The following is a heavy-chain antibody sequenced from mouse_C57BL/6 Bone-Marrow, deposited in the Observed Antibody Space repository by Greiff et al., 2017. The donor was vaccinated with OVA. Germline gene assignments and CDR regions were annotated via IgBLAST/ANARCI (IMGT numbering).Heavy chain of an antibody. CDR1: GYTFTSYW. Sequence: QVHVKQSGAELVKPGASVKLSCKASGYTFTSYWMHWVKQRPGQGLEWIGMIHPNSGSTNYNEKFKSKATLTVDKSSSTAYMQLSSLTSEDSAVYYCARWHYYGSSSYYFDYWGQGTTLTVSS. CDR2: IHPNSGST. J-gene: IGHJ2*01. CDR3: ARWHYYGSSSYYFDY. D-gene: IGHD1-1*01. V-gene: IGHV1-64*01.